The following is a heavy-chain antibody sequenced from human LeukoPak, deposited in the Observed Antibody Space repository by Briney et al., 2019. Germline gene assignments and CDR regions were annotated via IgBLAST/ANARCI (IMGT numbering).Heavy chain of an antibody. V-gene: IGHV4-34*01. J-gene: IGHJ5*02. D-gene: IGHD1-26*01. Sequence: SETLSLTCAVYGGSFSGYYWSWIRQPPGKGLEWIGEINHSGSTNYNPSLKSRVTISVDTSKNQFSLKLSSVTAADTAVYYCARRTGSYYARWFDPWGQGTLVTVSP. CDR3: ARRTGSYYARWFDP. CDR1: GGSFSGYY. CDR2: INHSGST.